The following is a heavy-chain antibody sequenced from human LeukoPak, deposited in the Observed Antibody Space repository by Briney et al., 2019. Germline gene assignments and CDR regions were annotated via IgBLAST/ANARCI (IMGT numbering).Heavy chain of an antibody. V-gene: IGHV1-69*06. CDR2: IIPIFGTA. CDR3: AGAYYYGSGSYYTLGGFDY. J-gene: IGHJ4*02. Sequence: GSSVKVSCKASGGTFSSYAIRWVRQAPGQGLEWMGGIIPIFGTANYAQKFQGRVTITADKSTSTAYMELSSLRSEDTAVYYCAGAYYYGSGSYYTLGGFDYWGQGTLVAVSS. D-gene: IGHD3-10*01. CDR1: GGTFSSYA.